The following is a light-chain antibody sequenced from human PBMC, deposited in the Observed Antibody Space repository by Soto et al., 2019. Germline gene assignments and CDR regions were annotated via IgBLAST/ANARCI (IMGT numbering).Light chain of an antibody. J-gene: IGKJ4*01. CDR2: APS. V-gene: IGKV1D-16*01. CDR1: QCISSW. CDR3: QQYNSYPLT. Sequence: DIQMTQSPSSLSASVGDRVTITCRASQCISSWLAWYQQQPEKAPKSLIYAPSSLQSGVPSRFSGSASARDITLTISSLQPEYLATYYGQQYNSYPLTFGGGTKVEIK.